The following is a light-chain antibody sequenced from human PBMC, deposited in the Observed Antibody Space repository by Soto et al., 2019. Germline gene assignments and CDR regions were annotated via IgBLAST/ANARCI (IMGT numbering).Light chain of an antibody. Sequence: DIQMTQSPSSLSASVGDRVTITCRPSQSISSYLNWYQQKPGKAPKLLIYAASSLQSGVPSRFSGSGSGTDFTLTISSLQPEDFATYYCQQSYSTLGRTFGQGTKVDIK. V-gene: IGKV1-39*01. J-gene: IGKJ1*01. CDR3: QQSYSTLGRT. CDR2: AAS. CDR1: QSISSY.